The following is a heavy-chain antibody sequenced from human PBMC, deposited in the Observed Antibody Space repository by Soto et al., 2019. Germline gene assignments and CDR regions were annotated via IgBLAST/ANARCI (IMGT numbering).Heavy chain of an antibody. CDR1: GGSITSGGYY. J-gene: IGHJ4*02. V-gene: IGHV4-31*03. D-gene: IGHD2-8*02. CDR2: IYYGGIT. Sequence: SETLSLTCSVSGGSITSGGYYWNWIRQHPGKGLEWIGYIYYGGITYYNPSLKSRVTISVDTSKNQFSLKLTSVTAADTAVYYCARDKITGLFDYWGQGTLVTVSS. CDR3: ARDKITGLFDY.